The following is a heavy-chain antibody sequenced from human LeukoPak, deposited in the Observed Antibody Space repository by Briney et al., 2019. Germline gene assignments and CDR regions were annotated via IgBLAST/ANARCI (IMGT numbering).Heavy chain of an antibody. CDR2: IIPIFGTA. Sequence: SVKVSCKASGGTFSSYAISWVRQAPGQGLEWMGGIIPIFGTANYAQKFQGRVTITADESTSTAYMELSSLRSEDTAVYYCAKDSGDPSSSWYIEYFQHWGQGTLVTVSS. CDR3: AKDSGDPSSSWYIEYFQH. CDR1: GGTFSSYA. J-gene: IGHJ1*01. D-gene: IGHD6-13*01. V-gene: IGHV1-69*13.